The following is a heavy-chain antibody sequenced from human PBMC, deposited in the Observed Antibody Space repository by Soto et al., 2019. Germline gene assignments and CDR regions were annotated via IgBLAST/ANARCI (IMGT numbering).Heavy chain of an antibody. Sequence: GESLKISCSASGFAFSAHWMTWVRQTPGKGLEWVANISPEGSTKYYVDSAKGRFTISRDNAKNLLYLQMNSLTVGDTAVYSCVRDHVTPGLYFDKWGQGTLVTVSS. J-gene: IGHJ4*02. CDR3: VRDHVTPGLYFDK. CDR2: ISPEGSTK. D-gene: IGHD2-8*02. CDR1: GFAFSAHW. V-gene: IGHV3-7*01.